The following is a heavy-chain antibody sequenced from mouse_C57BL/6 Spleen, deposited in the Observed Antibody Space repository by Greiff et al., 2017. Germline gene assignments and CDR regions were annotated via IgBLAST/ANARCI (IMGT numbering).Heavy chain of an antibody. CDR1: GFTFTDYY. D-gene: IGHD2-3*01. CDR3: ARYKGWLLDY. Sequence: EVQVVESGGGLVQPGGSLSLSCAASGFTFTDYYMSWVRQPPGKALEWLGFIRNKANGYTTEYSASVKGRFTISRDNSQSILYLQMNALRAEDSATYYCARYKGWLLDYWGQGTTLTVSS. CDR2: IRNKANGYTT. V-gene: IGHV7-3*01. J-gene: IGHJ2*01.